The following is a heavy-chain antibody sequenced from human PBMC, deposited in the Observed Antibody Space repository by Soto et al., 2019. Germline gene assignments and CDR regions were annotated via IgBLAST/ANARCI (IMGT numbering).Heavy chain of an antibody. CDR2: ISYDGSNK. Sequence: PGGSLRLSCAASGFTFSSYGMHWVRQAPGKGLEWVAVISYDGSNKYYADSVKGRFTISRDNSKNTLYLQMNSLRAEDTAVYYCAKGPQYSSGVSTELGYRFDYWGQGTLVTVSS. CDR1: GFTFSSYG. V-gene: IGHV3-30*18. D-gene: IGHD6-19*01. J-gene: IGHJ4*02. CDR3: AKGPQYSSGVSTELGYRFDY.